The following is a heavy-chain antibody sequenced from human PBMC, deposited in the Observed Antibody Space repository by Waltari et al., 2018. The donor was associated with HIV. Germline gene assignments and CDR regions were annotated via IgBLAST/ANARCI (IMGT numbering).Heavy chain of an antibody. Sequence: EVQLVESGGDLIQPGGSLRLSCAASGFTVSSNFMSWVRQAPGKGVEWVSLTYSGGSTYYANSVQGRFTVSRDISKNTLYRQMSGLRGDDTAVYYCARAVVPGRIPHYYYAMDVWGQGTTVTVSS. CDR1: GFTVSSNF. CDR2: TYSGGST. V-gene: IGHV3-53*01. CDR3: ARAVVPGRIPHYYYAMDV. D-gene: IGHD2-2*02. J-gene: IGHJ6*02.